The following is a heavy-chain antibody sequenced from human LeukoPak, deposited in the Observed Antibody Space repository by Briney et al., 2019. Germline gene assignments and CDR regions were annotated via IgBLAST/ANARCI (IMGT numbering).Heavy chain of an antibody. D-gene: IGHD5-18*01. CDR3: ARDLEYSYAPI. J-gene: IGHJ4*02. CDR2: ISSSSSYM. CDR1: GFTFSSYS. V-gene: IGHV3-21*01. Sequence: GGSLRLSCAASGFTFSSYSMNWVRQAPGKGLEWVSSISSSSSYMYYADSVKGRFTISGDNAKNSLYLQMNSLRAEDTAVYYCARDLEYSYAPIWGQGTLVTVSS.